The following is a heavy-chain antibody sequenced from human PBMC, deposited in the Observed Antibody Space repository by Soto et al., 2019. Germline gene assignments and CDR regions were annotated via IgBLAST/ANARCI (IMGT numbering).Heavy chain of an antibody. D-gene: IGHD1-26*01. CDR1: GFNFSTYY. CDR3: VRGGAALPH. J-gene: IGHJ4*02. Sequence: GGSLRLSCAASGFNFSTYYMGWVRQAPRKGLEWVANIAEDGSKKDYADSVKGRFTVSRDNADNSLHLQMHSLRVEDTALYYCVRGGAALPHWGQGARVTVSS. V-gene: IGHV3-7*01. CDR2: IAEDGSKK.